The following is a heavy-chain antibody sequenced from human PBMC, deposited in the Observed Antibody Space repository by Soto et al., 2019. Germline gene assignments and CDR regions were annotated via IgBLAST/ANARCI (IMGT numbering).Heavy chain of an antibody. Sequence: QVRLQESGPGLVKPSETLFLTCTVSGGSVSIGSHYWRWIRQPPGKGLEWIAYIYHSGSTDYNPPPKSRVSISVDLSKNQFCLRLDSVTAADTAVYYCARDRSDDLNSFYAFDFWGPCTMVTVSS. CDR1: GGSVSIGSHY. D-gene: IGHD1-1*01. CDR3: ARDRSDDLNSFYAFDF. V-gene: IGHV4-61*01. J-gene: IGHJ3*01. CDR2: IYHSGST.